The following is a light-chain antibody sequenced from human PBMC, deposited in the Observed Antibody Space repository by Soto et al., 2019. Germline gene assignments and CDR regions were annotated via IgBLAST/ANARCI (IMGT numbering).Light chain of an antibody. CDR1: SSDVGGYNY. Sequence: QPVLTQPASVSGSPGQSITISCTGTSSDVGGYNYVSWYKQHPGKAPKLMIYEVANRPSGVSDRFSGSKSGNTASLTISGLQAEDEADYYCSSYTSSSTLYVFGTGTKLTVL. V-gene: IGLV2-14*01. CDR3: SSYTSSSTLYV. CDR2: EVA. J-gene: IGLJ1*01.